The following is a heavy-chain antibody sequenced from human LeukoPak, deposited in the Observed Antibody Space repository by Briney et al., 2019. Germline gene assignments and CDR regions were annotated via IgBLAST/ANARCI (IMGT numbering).Heavy chain of an antibody. Sequence: GGSLRPSCAVSGITLSNYGMTWVRQAPGKGLEWVAGISDSGGSTNYADSVKGRFTISRDNPKNTLYLQMNSLRAEDTAVYFCAKRGVVIRVILVGFHKEAYYFDSWGQGALVTVSS. CDR2: ISDSGGST. CDR3: AKRGVVIRVILVGFHKEAYYFDS. J-gene: IGHJ4*02. V-gene: IGHV3-23*01. CDR1: GITLSNYG. D-gene: IGHD3-22*01.